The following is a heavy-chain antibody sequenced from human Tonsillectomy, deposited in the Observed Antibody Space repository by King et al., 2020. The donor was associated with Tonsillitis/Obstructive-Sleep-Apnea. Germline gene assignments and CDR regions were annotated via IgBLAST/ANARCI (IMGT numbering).Heavy chain of an antibody. V-gene: IGHV5-51*01. J-gene: IGHJ3*02. D-gene: IGHD4-23*01. CDR1: GNNFANDW. CDR3: ARSMTTVVNDAFEI. CDR2: IDPGDSDT. Sequence: EQRGKAGEEGKKTGEAMKSSGKGAGNNFANDWIGWVSQMPGKGLEWRGIIDPGDSDTRYSPSFEGQVTISVDKSISAAYLQWSSLKASDTAMYYCARSMTTVVNDAFEIWGQGTMVTVSS.